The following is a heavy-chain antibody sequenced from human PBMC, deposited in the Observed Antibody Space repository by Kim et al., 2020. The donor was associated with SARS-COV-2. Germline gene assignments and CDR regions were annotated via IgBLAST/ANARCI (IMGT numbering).Heavy chain of an antibody. CDR3: ARLGAVAPLDY. J-gene: IGHJ4*02. D-gene: IGHD6-19*01. CDR1: GFTFSSYW. Sequence: GGSLRLSCAASGFTFSSYWMHWVRQAPGKGLVWVSRINSDGSSTSYADSVKGRFTISRDNAKNTLYLQMNSLRAEDTAVYYCARLGAVAPLDYLGQGTLVTVSS. V-gene: IGHV3-74*01. CDR2: INSDGSST.